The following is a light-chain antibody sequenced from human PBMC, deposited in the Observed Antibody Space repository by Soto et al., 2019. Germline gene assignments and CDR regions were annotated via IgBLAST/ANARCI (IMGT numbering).Light chain of an antibody. CDR2: GNS. J-gene: IGLJ3*02. CDR1: SSNIGAGYD. Sequence: QSVLTQPPSVSGAPGQRVTISCTGSSSNIGAGYDVHWYQQLPGTAPKLLIYGNSTRPSGVPDRFSGSKSGTSASLAITGLQAEDEADYSCQSYDSSLSGSVFGGGTKLTVI. V-gene: IGLV1-40*01. CDR3: QSYDSSLSGSV.